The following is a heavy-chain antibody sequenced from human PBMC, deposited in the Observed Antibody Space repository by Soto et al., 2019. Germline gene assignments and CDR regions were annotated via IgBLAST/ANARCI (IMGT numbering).Heavy chain of an antibody. CDR2: INPHTGGT. D-gene: IGHD2-2*01. V-gene: IGHV1-2*02. J-gene: IGHJ6*04. Sequence: ASVKVSCKASGYTFTANYVHWVRQAPGQGLEWMGWINPHTGGTDYAQTFQGRVTMTRDTSISTAYMELSRLTSDDTAVYYCARYKQYRGFLAAWGKGSTDTVSS. CDR3: ARYKQYRGFLAA. CDR1: GYTFTANY.